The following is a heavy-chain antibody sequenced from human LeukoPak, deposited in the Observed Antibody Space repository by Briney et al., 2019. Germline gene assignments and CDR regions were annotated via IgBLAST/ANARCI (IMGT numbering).Heavy chain of an antibody. Sequence: GGSLRLSCAASGFTFDDYAMHCVREAPGEGLEWVSGISWNSGSIGYADSVKGRFTISRDNAKNSLYLQMNSLRAEDRALYYCATIAVADPYYYGMDVWGQGTTVTVSS. V-gene: IGHV3-9*01. D-gene: IGHD6-19*01. CDR2: ISWNSGSI. CDR3: ATIAVADPYYYGMDV. CDR1: GFTFDDYA. J-gene: IGHJ6*02.